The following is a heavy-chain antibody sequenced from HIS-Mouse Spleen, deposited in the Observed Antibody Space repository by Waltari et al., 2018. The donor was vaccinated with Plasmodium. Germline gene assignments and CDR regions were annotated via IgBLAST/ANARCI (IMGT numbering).Heavy chain of an antibody. D-gene: IGHD6-13*01. CDR3: ASSWYWYFDL. J-gene: IGHJ2*01. CDR2: IKQDGSEK. CDR1: GSTCRRYW. V-gene: IGHV3-7*01. Sequence: EVQLVESGGGLVQPGGSRRLSCAAVGSTCRRYWMSWVRMAPGKGLEWVANIKQDGSEKYYVDSVKGRFTISRDNAKNSLYLQMNSLRAEDTAVYYCASSWYWYFDLWGRGTLVTVSS.